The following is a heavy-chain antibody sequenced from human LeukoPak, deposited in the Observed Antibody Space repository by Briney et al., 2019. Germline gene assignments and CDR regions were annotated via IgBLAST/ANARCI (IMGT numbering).Heavy chain of an antibody. Sequence: ASETLSLTCTVSGYSISSGYYWGWIRQPPGKGLEWIGFIYHSGSTYYNPSLKSRVTISVDTSKNQFSLKLSSVTAADTAVYSCARTTEGGYTYGYFYYYYMDVWGKGITVTVSS. CDR2: IYHSGST. J-gene: IGHJ6*03. CDR3: ARTTEGGYTYGYFYYYYMDV. CDR1: GYSISSGYY. D-gene: IGHD5-18*01. V-gene: IGHV4-38-2*02.